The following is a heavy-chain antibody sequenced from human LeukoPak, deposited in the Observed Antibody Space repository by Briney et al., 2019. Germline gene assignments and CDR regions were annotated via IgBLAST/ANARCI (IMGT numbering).Heavy chain of an antibody. CDR2: ISSSGSI. CDR1: GGSIGYNY. D-gene: IGHD1-14*01. CDR3: AGYNHTNYLAY. V-gene: IGHV4-59*13. Sequence: SETLSLTCTVSGGSIGYNYWNWIRQSPERGLEWIGYISSSGSIDYTPSLRSRVTMSLDTSKNHLSLNLRSVSAADTAIYYCAGYNHTNYLAYWGQGILVTVSS. J-gene: IGHJ4*02.